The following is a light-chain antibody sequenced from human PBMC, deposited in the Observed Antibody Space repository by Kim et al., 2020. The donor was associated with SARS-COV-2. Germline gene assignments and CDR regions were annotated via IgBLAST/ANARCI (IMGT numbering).Light chain of an antibody. CDR3: QQRSNWPLYT. CDR1: QSVSSY. CDR2: DAS. J-gene: IGKJ2*01. Sequence: LSPGERATLSCRASQSVSSYLAWYQQKPGQAPRLLIYDASNRATGIPARFSGSGSGTDFTLTISSLEPEDFAVYYCQQRSNWPLYTFGQGTKLEI. V-gene: IGKV3-11*01.